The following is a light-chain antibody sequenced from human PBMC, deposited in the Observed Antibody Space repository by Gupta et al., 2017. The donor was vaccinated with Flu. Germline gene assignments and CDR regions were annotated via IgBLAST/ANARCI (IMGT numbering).Light chain of an antibody. V-gene: IGLV3-21*02. J-gene: IGLJ2*01. CDR3: QVWDNDSVF. Sequence: YVLTQAPSVSVAPGQPARISCGGNYLGSKGVHWYRQKPGQAPVLVVDDDNDRPSGIPERFSGSMSEDTATLTISRGEVGDEADYYCQVWDNDSVFFGGGTKLTVL. CDR1: YLGSKG. CDR2: DDN.